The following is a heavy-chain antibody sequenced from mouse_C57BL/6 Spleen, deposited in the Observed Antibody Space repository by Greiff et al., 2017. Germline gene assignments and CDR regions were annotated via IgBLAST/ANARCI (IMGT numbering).Heavy chain of an antibody. CDR3: ARRGSSYYAMDY. CDR2: ISNGGGST. Sequence: EVKLVESGGGLVQPGGSLKLSCAASGFTFSDYYMYWVRQTPEKRLEWVAYISNGGGSTDYPDTVKGRFTISRDNAKNTLYLQMSRLKSEDTAMYYCARRGSSYYAMDYWGQGTSVTVSS. D-gene: IGHD1-1*01. CDR1: GFTFSDYY. V-gene: IGHV5-12*01. J-gene: IGHJ4*01.